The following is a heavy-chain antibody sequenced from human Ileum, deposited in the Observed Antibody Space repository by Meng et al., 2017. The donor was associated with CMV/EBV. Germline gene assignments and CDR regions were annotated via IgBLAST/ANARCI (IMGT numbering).Heavy chain of an antibody. J-gene: IGHJ4*02. D-gene: IGHD6-6*01. V-gene: IGHV4-39*07. Sequence: SETLSLTCTVSGGSISSSSYYWGWIRQPPGKGLEWIGSIYYSGSTYYNPSLKSRVTISVDTSKNQFSLKLSSVTAADTAVYYCARGSSSSWASPKDYWGQGTLVTVSS. CDR3: ARGSSSSWASPKDY. CDR1: GGSISSSSYY. CDR2: IYYSGST.